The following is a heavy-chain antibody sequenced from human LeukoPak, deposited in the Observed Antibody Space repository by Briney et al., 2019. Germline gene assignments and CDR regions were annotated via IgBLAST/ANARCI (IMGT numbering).Heavy chain of an antibody. J-gene: IGHJ3*02. Sequence: GGSLRLSCAASGFTFSSYSMNWVRQAPGKGLEWVSSISSSSSYIYYADSMKGRFTISRDNAKNTLYLQMNSLRAEDTAVYYCAKGSREWELLDAFDIWGQGTMVTVSS. CDR2: ISSSSSYI. CDR3: AKGSREWELLDAFDI. V-gene: IGHV3-21*04. CDR1: GFTFSSYS. D-gene: IGHD1-26*01.